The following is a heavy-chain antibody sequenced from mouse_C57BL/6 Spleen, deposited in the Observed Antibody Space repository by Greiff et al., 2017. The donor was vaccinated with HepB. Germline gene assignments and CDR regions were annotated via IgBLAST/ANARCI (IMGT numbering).Heavy chain of an antibody. CDR1: GYTFTDYY. CDR2: INPYNGGT. J-gene: IGHJ3*01. V-gene: IGHV1-19*01. D-gene: IGHD1-1*01. Sequence: EVQLQQSGPVLVKPGASVKMSCKASGYTFTDYYMNWVKQSHGKSLEWIGVINPYNGGTSYNQKFKGKATLTVDKSSSTAYMELNSLTSEDSAVYYCARGDYYGSSYIAYWGQGTLVTVSA. CDR3: ARGDYYGSSYIAY.